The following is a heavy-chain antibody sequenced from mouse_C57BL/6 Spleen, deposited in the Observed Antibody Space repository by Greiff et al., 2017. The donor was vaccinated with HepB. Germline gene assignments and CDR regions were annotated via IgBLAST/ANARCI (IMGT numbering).Heavy chain of an antibody. CDR1: GFTFSDYY. V-gene: IGHV5-16*01. CDR3: ARPYYDYDVFLFAY. Sequence: DVKLVESEGGLVQPGSSMKLSCTASGFTFSDYYMAWVRQVPEKGLEWVANINYDGSSTYYLDSLKSRFIISRDNAKNILYLQMSSLKSEDTATYYCARPYYDYDVFLFAYWGQGTLVTVSA. CDR2: INYDGSST. D-gene: IGHD2-4*01. J-gene: IGHJ3*01.